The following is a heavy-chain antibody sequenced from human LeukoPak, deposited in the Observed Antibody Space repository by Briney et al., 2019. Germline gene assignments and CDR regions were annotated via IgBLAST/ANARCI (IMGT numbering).Heavy chain of an antibody. CDR2: ISGSGGST. J-gene: IGHJ4*02. CDR1: GFTFSSYA. V-gene: IGHV3-23*01. D-gene: IGHD6-19*01. Sequence: GGSLRLSCAASGFTFSSYAMSWVRQAPGKGLEWVSAISGSGGSTYYADSVKGRFTISRDNSKNTLYLQMNSLRAEDTAVYYCARPPYNSGWYYFDYWGQGTLVTVSS. CDR3: ARPPYNSGWYYFDY.